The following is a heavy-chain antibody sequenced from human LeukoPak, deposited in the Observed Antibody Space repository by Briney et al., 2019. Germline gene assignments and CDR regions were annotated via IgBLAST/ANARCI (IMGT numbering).Heavy chain of an antibody. Sequence: GGSLRLSCAASGFTFSSYAMHWVRQAPGKGLEWVAVISYDGSNKYYADSVKGRFTISRDNSKNTLYLQMNSLRAEDTAVYYCAKEHEYSSGWYGDSGYWGQGTLVTVSS. V-gene: IGHV3-30-3*01. CDR2: ISYDGSNK. J-gene: IGHJ4*02. CDR1: GFTFSSYA. CDR3: AKEHEYSSGWYGDSGY. D-gene: IGHD6-19*01.